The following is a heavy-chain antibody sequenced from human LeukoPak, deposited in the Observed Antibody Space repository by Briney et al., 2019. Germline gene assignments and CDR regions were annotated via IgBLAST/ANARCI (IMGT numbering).Heavy chain of an antibody. CDR3: ARGGQLGMDYYYYMDV. CDR2: IIPIFGTA. J-gene: IGHJ6*03. V-gene: IGHV1-69*05. D-gene: IGHD6-6*01. Sequence: GASVKVSCKASGGTFSSYAISWVRQAPGQGLEWMGGIIPIFGTANYAQKFQGRVTITTGESTSTAYMELSSLRSEDTAVYYCARGGQLGMDYYYYMDVWGKGTTVTVSS. CDR1: GGTFSSYA.